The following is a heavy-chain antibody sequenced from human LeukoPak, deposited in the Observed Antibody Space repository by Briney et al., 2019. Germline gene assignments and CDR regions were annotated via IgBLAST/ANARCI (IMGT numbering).Heavy chain of an antibody. CDR2: ISSIGSGV. D-gene: IGHD6-19*01. J-gene: IGHJ5*02. Sequence: GGSLRLSCAASGFTFSSYEMNWVRQAPGKGLEWVSYISSIGSGVYYADSVKGRFTISRDNAKNSLSLQMNSLRDEDTAVYYCARGYSSGWHVGNWFGPWGQGTLVTVSS. CDR1: GFTFSSYE. V-gene: IGHV3-48*03. CDR3: ARGYSSGWHVGNWFGP.